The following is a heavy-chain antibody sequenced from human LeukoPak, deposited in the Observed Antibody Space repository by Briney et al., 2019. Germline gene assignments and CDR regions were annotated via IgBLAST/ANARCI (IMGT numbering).Heavy chain of an antibody. Sequence: ASVKVSCKASGYIFTNYYIHWVRQAPGQGLEWMGIINPTGGFTSYEQKFQGRVTMTRDTSTTTVYMDVSSLRSEDTAIYFCARGLAGTRGAFDIWGQGTMVIVSS. D-gene: IGHD6-19*01. V-gene: IGHV1-46*01. CDR2: INPTGGFT. CDR3: ARGLAGTRGAFDI. J-gene: IGHJ3*02. CDR1: GYIFTNYY.